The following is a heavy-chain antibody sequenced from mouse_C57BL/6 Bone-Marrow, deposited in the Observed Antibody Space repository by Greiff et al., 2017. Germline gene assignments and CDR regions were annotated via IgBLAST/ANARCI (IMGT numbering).Heavy chain of an antibody. CDR1: GFTFSSYG. V-gene: IGHV5-6*01. D-gene: IGHD1-1*01. CDR2: ISSGGSYT. Sequence: DVQLQESGGDLVKPGGSLKLSCAASGFTFSSYGMSWVRQTPDKRLEWVATISSGGSYTYYPDSVKGRFTISRDNAKNTLYLQMSSLKSEDTAMYYCARRDYYGSSYSDYWGQGTTLTVSS. CDR3: ARRDYYGSSYSDY. J-gene: IGHJ2*01.